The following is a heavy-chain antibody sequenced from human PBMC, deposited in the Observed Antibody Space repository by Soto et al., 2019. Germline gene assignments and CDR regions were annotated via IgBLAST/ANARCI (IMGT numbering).Heavy chain of an antibody. V-gene: IGHV4-59*12. CDR3: ARGEEGATTDDYYYGMDV. CDR2: IYYSGST. J-gene: IGHJ6*02. Sequence: SETLSLTCTVSGGSISSYYWTWIRQPPGKGLEWIGYIYYSGSTNYNPSLKSRVTISVDTSKNQFSLKLSSVTAADTAVYYCARGEEGATTDDYYYGMDVWGQGTTVTVSS. D-gene: IGHD1-26*01. CDR1: GGSISSYY.